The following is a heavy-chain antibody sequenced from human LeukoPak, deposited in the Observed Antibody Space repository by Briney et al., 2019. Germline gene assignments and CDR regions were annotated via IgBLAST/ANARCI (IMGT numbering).Heavy chain of an antibody. CDR2: INHSRST. D-gene: IGHD6-13*01. Sequence: PSETLSLTCAVCGGSFSGYYWSWIRQPPGKGLEWIGEINHSRSTNYNPSLKSRVTISVDTSKNQFSLKLSSVTAADTAVYYCARGTSRAAHDYWGQGTLVTVSS. CDR1: GGSFSGYY. J-gene: IGHJ4*02. CDR3: ARGTSRAAHDY. V-gene: IGHV4-34*01.